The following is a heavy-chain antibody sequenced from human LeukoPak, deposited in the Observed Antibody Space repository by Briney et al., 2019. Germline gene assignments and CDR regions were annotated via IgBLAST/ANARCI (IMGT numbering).Heavy chain of an antibody. CDR1: GFNVSSTY. CDR2: INSGGTT. CDR3: VRDLT. V-gene: IGHV3-66*01. Sequence: GGSLRLSCVASGFNVSSTYMNWVRQAPGKGLEWVSLINSGGTTYYPDSVKGRFTIARDNSKNTLFLQMNSLRAEDSGVYYCVRDLTWGQGTLVTVSS. J-gene: IGHJ5*02.